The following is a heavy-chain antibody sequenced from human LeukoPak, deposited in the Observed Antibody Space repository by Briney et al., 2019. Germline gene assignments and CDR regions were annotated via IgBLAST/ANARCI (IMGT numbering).Heavy chain of an antibody. J-gene: IGHJ4*02. Sequence: ASVEVSCKASGGTFSSYAISWVRQAPGQGLEWMGGIIPIFGTANYAQKFQGRVTITADESTSTAYMELSSLRSEDTAVYYCASSPYHSYSSFMLEGKGSPLFFDYWGQGTLVTVSS. V-gene: IGHV1-69*13. CDR1: GGTFSSYA. CDR2: IIPIFGTA. D-gene: IGHD6-6*01. CDR3: ASSPYHSYSSFMLEGKGSPLFFDY.